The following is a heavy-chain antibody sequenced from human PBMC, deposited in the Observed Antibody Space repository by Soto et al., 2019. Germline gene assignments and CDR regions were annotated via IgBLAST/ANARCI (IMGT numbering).Heavy chain of an antibody. CDR3: ARESRYCSGGSCYFLPGIDY. D-gene: IGHD2-15*01. CDR1: GGTFSSYA. CDR2: FTPTFGTA. J-gene: IGHJ4*02. V-gene: IGHV1-69*12. Sequence: QVQLVQSGAEVKKPGSSVKVSCKASGGTFSSYAISWVRQAPGQGLGGMGGFTPTFGTANYAQKFQGRVTITADESTSTAYMELSSLRSEDTAVYYCARESRYCSGGSCYFLPGIDYWGQGTLVTVSS.